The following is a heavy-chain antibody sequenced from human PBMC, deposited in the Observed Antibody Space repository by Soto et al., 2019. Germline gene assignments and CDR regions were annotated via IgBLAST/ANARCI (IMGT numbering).Heavy chain of an antibody. J-gene: IGHJ4*02. CDR3: AKVLRLAVTIAFDY. V-gene: IGHV3-30*18. CDR2: ISYDGSNK. D-gene: IGHD4-17*01. CDR1: GFTFSSYG. Sequence: GGSLRLSCAASGFTFSSYGMHWVRQAPGKGLEWVAVISYDGSNKYYADSVKGRFTISRDNSKNTLYLQMNSLRAEDTAVYYCAKVLRLAVTIAFDYWGQGTLVTVSS.